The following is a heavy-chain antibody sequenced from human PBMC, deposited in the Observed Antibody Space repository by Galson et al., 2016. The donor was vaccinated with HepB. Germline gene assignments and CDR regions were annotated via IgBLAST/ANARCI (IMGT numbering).Heavy chain of an antibody. V-gene: IGHV3-7*03. D-gene: IGHD3-22*01. CDR3: ARSRPHYYDSSGVNWYFDL. Sequence: SLRLSCAASGFTFTHYWMTWVRQAPGRGLEWVASITQDGRGKHYVDSVKGRFTISRDNSKNTLYLQMNSLRAEDTAVYYCARSRPHYYDSSGVNWYFDLWGRGTLVTVSS. J-gene: IGHJ2*01. CDR1: GFTFTHYW. CDR2: ITQDGRGK.